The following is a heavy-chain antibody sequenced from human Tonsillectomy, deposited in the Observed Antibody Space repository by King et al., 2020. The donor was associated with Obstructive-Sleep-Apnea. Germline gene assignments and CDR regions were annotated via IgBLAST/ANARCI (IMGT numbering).Heavy chain of an antibody. J-gene: IGHJ4*02. D-gene: IGHD4-11*01. CDR2: ISFVGSNK. CDR3: ASLSMTTITTAFDY. Sequence: VQLVESGGGVGQPGRSLRLSCAASGFTFSSFAMHWVRQAPGKGLEWVAVISFVGSNKYYAASVKGRFTISRDNSKNTLFLQMNSLRAEDTAVFYCASLSMTTITTAFDYWGQGALVTVSS. CDR1: GFTFSSFA. V-gene: IGHV3-30*04.